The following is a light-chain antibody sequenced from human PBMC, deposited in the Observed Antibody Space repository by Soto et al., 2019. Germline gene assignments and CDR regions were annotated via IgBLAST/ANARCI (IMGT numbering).Light chain of an antibody. J-gene: IGLJ1*01. CDR1: SSDVGGYNY. V-gene: IGLV2-14*01. Sequence: QSALTQPASVSGSPGQSITISCTGTSSDVGGYNYVSWYQQHPGKAPKLMIYDVSNRPSGVSNRFSGSKSGNTASLTISGLQPEDEDDYYCSSYTSSSTLLYVFGTGTKLTVL. CDR2: DVS. CDR3: SSYTSSSTLLYV.